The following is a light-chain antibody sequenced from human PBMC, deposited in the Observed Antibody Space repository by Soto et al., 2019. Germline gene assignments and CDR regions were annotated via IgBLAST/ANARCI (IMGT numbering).Light chain of an antibody. Sequence: ETVLTQSPGTLSLSPGERATLSCRASQSVSSSYLAWYQQKPGQAPRLLIYGASSRATGIPDRFSVSGSGTDFTLTISRLEPEDFAVYYCQQYGTSPPSWTFGQGTKVEIK. V-gene: IGKV3-20*01. J-gene: IGKJ1*01. CDR1: QSVSSSY. CDR3: QQYGTSPPSWT. CDR2: GAS.